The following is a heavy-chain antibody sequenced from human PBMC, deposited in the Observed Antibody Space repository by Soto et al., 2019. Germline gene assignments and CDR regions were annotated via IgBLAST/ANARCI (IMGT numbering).Heavy chain of an antibody. CDR3: VKEANPFINTLVVLIFDY. J-gene: IGHJ4*02. CDR1: GFTLSMPS. D-gene: IGHD3-22*01. Sequence: WGAPRLSCSASGFTLSMPSMHWVRQTPGKALEYVSAISRDGRSTFYADSVKGRFTISRDNSKNTLYLRMNSLRSDDTAVYYCVKEANPFINTLVVLIFDYWGQGTQVTAPQ. CDR2: ISRDGRST. V-gene: IGHV3-64D*08.